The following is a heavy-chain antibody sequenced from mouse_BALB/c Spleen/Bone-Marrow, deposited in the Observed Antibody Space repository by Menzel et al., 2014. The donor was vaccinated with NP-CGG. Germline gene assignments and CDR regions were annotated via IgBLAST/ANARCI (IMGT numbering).Heavy chain of an antibody. CDR1: GYTFTSYW. D-gene: IGHD4-1*01. J-gene: IGHJ2*01. V-gene: IGHV1-69*02. Sequence: QVQLQQSGAELVRPGASVKLSCKASGYTFTSYWINWVKQRPGQGLEWIGNIFPSETYTYYNQKFRDKATLTVDKSSSTAYMQLSSPTSEDSAVYYCTRDNWDYWGQGTTLTVSS. CDR2: IFPSETYT. CDR3: TRDNWDY.